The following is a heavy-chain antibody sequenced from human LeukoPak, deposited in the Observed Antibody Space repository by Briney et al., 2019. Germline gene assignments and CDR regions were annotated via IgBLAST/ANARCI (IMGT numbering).Heavy chain of an antibody. CDR1: GFTFSSYA. Sequence: GGSLRLSCAASGFTFSSYAMSWVRQAPGKGLEWVSAISGSGGSTYYADSVKGRFTISRDNSKNTLYLQMNSLRAEDTAVYYCAREHDSKVRYYCGMDVWGQGTTVTVSS. V-gene: IGHV3-23*01. CDR2: ISGSGGST. J-gene: IGHJ6*02. D-gene: IGHD3-22*01. CDR3: AREHDSKVRYYCGMDV.